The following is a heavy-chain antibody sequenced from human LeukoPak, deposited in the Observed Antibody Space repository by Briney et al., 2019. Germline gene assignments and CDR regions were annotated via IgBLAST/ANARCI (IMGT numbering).Heavy chain of an antibody. CDR3: ARVKGDLGYTSYMDV. CDR2: IYYSGST. Sequence: PSETLSLTCTVSGGSIRSYYRSWIRQPPGKGLEWIGCIYYSGSTNYNPSLKSRVTISVDTSNNQFSLKLSSVTAADTAVYFCARVKGDLGYTSYMDVWGKGTTVTVSS. CDR1: GGSIRSYY. D-gene: IGHD2-15*01. V-gene: IGHV4-59*01. J-gene: IGHJ6*03.